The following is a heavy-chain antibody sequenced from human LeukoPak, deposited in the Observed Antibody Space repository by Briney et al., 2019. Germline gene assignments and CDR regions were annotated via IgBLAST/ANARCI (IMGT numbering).Heavy chain of an antibody. D-gene: IGHD5-24*01. Sequence: GGSLRLSCAASGFTFSSYGMSWVRQAPGKGLEWVSGISVSVDSTYYADSVKGRFTISRDNAKNSLYLQMNSLRAEDTAVYYCAKDKSYGSGIDHWGQGALVTVSS. CDR2: ISVSVDST. CDR3: AKDKSYGSGIDH. CDR1: GFTFSSYG. J-gene: IGHJ4*02. V-gene: IGHV3-23*01.